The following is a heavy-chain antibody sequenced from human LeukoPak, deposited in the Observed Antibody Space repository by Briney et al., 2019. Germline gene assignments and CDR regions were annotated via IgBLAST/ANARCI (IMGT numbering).Heavy chain of an antibody. D-gene: IGHD1-7*01. J-gene: IGHJ5*02. Sequence: SVKVSCKASGGTFSSYAISWVRQAPGQGLEWMGGIIPIFGTANYAQKFQGRVTITADESTSTAYMELSSLRSEDTAVYYCARDTTGTTGSKFDPWGQGTLVTVSS. CDR2: IIPIFGTA. V-gene: IGHV1-69*13. CDR3: ARDTTGTTGSKFDP. CDR1: GGTFSSYA.